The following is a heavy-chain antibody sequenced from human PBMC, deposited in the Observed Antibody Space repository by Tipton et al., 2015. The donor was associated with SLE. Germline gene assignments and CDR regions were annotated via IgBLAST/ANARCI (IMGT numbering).Heavy chain of an antibody. D-gene: IGHD5-12*01. V-gene: IGHV3-11*04. CDR2: ISGSGSTI. J-gene: IGHJ4*02. CDR3: ARDRSDYDAYFDY. CDR1: GFTFSDYY. Sequence: SLRLSCAASGFTFSDYYMSWIRQAPGKGLEWVSYISGSGSTIYYADSVKGRFTISRDNAKNSLYLQMNSLRAEDTAVYYCARDRSDYDAYFDYWGQGTLVTVSS.